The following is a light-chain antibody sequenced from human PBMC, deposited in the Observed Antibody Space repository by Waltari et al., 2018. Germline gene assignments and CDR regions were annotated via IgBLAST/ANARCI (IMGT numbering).Light chain of an antibody. V-gene: IGLV2-14*01. Sequence: QSALTQPASVSGSPGQSITISCTGTSSDVGGHNHVSWLQQFPGKAPRLIIYDVTNRPPGSSNVVSGSKSATTAALTISGLRSEDEADYYCTSFTSTTTWVFGGGTKVTV. CDR2: DVT. CDR1: SSDVGGHNH. J-gene: IGLJ3*02. CDR3: TSFTSTTTWV.